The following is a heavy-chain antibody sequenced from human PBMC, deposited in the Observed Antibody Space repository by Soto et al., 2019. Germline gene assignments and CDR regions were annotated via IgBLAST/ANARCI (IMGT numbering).Heavy chain of an antibody. CDR1: GYTFTSYY. Sequence: QVQLVQSGAEVKKPGASVKVSCKASGYTFTSYYMHWVRQAPGQGLEWMGIINPSGGSTSYAQKFRGRVTMTRDTSTSTVYMELSSLRSEDTAVYYCARDEGIAAHLYYWGQGTLVTVSS. J-gene: IGHJ4*02. CDR3: ARDEGIAAHLYY. V-gene: IGHV1-46*01. D-gene: IGHD6-6*01. CDR2: INPSGGST.